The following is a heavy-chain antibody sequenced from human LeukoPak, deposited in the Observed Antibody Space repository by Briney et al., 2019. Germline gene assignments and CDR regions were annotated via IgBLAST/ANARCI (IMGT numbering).Heavy chain of an antibody. Sequence: GGSLRLSCAASGFTFTTFWMSWVRQAPGRGLEWVANIKQDGSERYYVDSVKGRFTISRGNAKNSLYLQMNSLRAEDTGVYYCAGSGWQVYLDYWGQGALVTVSS. CDR2: IKQDGSER. CDR3: AGSGWQVYLDY. D-gene: IGHD6-19*01. CDR1: GFTFTTFW. J-gene: IGHJ4*02. V-gene: IGHV3-7*01.